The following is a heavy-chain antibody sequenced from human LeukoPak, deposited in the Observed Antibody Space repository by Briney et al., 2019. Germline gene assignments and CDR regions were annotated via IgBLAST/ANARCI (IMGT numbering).Heavy chain of an antibody. Sequence: ASVKVSCKPSDNTFPMFGLTWVRQAPGQGLEWMGWINTYNGNTQYAENFQGRVTLTRDTSTSTVYMELSSLRSEDTAVYYCARARSSWRFDYWGQGTLVTVSS. V-gene: IGHV1-18*01. CDR2: INTYNGNT. D-gene: IGHD6-13*01. CDR1: DNTFPMFG. CDR3: ARARSSWRFDY. J-gene: IGHJ4*02.